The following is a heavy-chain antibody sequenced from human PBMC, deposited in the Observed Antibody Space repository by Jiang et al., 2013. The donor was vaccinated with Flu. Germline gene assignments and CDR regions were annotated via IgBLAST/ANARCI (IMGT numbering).Heavy chain of an antibody. CDR3: ASGAGWLIDY. CDR1: GGSISSSY. CDR2: IHTSENT. D-gene: IGHD6-19*01. V-gene: IGHV4-4*08. J-gene: IGHJ4*02. Sequence: KPSETLSLTCTVSGGSISSSYCSWIRQPPGKGLEWIGLIHTSENTNYNPSLKSRVTISLDTSKNQFSLMLSSVTAADTAVYYCASGAGWLIDYWGQGTLVTVSS.